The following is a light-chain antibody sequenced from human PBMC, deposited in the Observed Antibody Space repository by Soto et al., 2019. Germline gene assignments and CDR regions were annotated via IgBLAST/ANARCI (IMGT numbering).Light chain of an antibody. CDR1: QSVGTK. CDR3: QQYSSWLWT. Sequence: EVVLSQSPGTLSLYPGERANLSCRASQSVGTKLAWYQQTPGQAPRLLIYGASNRATGVPARISGSVSGTEFTLTIASLQSEDFAIYYCQQYSSWLWTFGQGTKVDIK. J-gene: IGKJ1*01. V-gene: IGKV3-15*01. CDR2: GAS.